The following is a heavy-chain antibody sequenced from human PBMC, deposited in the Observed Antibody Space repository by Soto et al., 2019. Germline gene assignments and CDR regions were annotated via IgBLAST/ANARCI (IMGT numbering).Heavy chain of an antibody. CDR1: GGSFSGYY. V-gene: IGHV4-34*01. D-gene: IGHD3-3*01. CDR2: INHSGST. Sequence: QVQLQLWGAGLLKPSETLSLTCAVYGGSFSGYYWSWIRQPPGKGLEWIGEINHSGSTNYNPSLKSRVTISVDTSKHQFSLKLSSVTAADTAVDYYAREVMLGITIFGVVTLTANWCDPWGQGTLVTVSS. CDR3: AREVMLGITIFGVVTLTANWCDP. J-gene: IGHJ5*02.